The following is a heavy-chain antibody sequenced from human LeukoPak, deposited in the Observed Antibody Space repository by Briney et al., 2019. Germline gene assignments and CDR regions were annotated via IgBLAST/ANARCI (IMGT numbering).Heavy chain of an antibody. D-gene: IGHD5-18*01. CDR2: IYYSGST. J-gene: IGHJ4*02. V-gene: IGHV4-39*07. Sequence: SETLSLTCTVSGGSISSSSYYWGWIRQPPGKGLEWIGSIYYSGSTYYNPSLKSRVTISVDTSKNQFSLNLSSVTAADTAVYYCARGTYSYRFAWGQGTLVTVSS. CDR1: GGSISSSSYY. CDR3: ARGTYSYRFA.